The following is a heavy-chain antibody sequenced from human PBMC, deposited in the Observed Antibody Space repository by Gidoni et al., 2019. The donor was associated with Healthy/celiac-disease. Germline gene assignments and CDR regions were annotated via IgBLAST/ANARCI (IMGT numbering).Heavy chain of an antibody. Sequence: QVQLVQSGAEVKKPGASVKVSCKASGYTFTSYAMHWVRQAPGQRLEWMGWINAGNGNTKYSQRFQGRVTITRDTSASTAYRGLSSLRSEDTVVYYWAREGLLRWGRSFLDYWGQGTLVTVSS. V-gene: IGHV1-3*01. CDR1: GYTFTSYA. J-gene: IGHJ4*02. D-gene: IGHD4-17*01. CDR3: AREGLLRWGRSFLDY. CDR2: INAGNGNT.